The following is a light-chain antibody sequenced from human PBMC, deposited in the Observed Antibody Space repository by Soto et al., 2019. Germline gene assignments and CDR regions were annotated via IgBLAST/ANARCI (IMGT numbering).Light chain of an antibody. CDR3: LTWGAGIWV. V-gene: IGLV4-69*01. J-gene: IGLJ3*02. CDR1: SGHTNYA. Sequence: QPVLTQSPSASASLGAWVNLTCTLSSGHTNYAIAWHQLQPEKGPRYLMKLNSDGRHSKGDGIPDRFSGSSSGAERYLTISSLRSEDEADYYCLTWGAGIWVFGGGTKLTVL. CDR2: LNSDGRH.